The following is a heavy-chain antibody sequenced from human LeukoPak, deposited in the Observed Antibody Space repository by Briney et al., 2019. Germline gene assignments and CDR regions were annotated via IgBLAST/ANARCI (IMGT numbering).Heavy chain of an antibody. CDR2: INSDGSST. V-gene: IGHV3-74*01. CDR1: GFTFSSYW. Sequence: GGSLRLSCAASGFTFSSYWMHCVRQAPGKGLVWVSRINSDGSSTSYADSVRGRFSISRDNAKNSLYLQMNSLRAEDTAVYYCVRDYGGSSPLDYWGQGTLVTVSS. CDR3: VRDYGGSSPLDY. D-gene: IGHD4-23*01. J-gene: IGHJ4*02.